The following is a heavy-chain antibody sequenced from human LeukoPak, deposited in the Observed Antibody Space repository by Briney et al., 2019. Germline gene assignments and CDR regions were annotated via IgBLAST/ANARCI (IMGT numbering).Heavy chain of an antibody. J-gene: IGHJ5*02. D-gene: IGHD2/OR15-2a*01. CDR3: ARSHTQKEFCDGSRCYPTVWWFDP. Sequence: ASVKVSCKASGYTFINNDINWVRQAPGQGLEWMAWIDPKNGNRGYAQSFQGRVTMTTDISINTAYLELSSLRSEDTAVYYCARSHTQKEFCDGSRCYPTVWWFDPWGQGTLVTVSS. CDR1: GYTFINND. V-gene: IGHV1-8*01. CDR2: IDPKNGNR.